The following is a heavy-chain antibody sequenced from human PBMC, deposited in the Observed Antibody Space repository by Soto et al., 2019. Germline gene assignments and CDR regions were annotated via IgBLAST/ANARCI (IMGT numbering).Heavy chain of an antibody. CDR2: IYYSGST. CDR1: GVSISSGGYY. J-gene: IGHJ5*02. Sequence: SETLSLTCTVSGVSISSGGYYWSWIRQHPGKGLEWIGYIYYSGSTYYNPSLKSRVTISVDTSKNQFSLKLSSVTAADTAVYYCARDRAILGGIDPWGQGTLVTVSS. V-gene: IGHV4-31*03. D-gene: IGHD3-10*01. CDR3: ARDRAILGGIDP.